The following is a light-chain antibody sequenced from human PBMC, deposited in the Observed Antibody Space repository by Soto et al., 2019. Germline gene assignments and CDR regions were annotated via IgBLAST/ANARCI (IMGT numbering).Light chain of an antibody. Sequence: QSVLTQPPSVSGAPGQRVTISCTGSSSNIGAGFDVHWYQHLPGTAPKPLIYDNTNRPSGVPDRLSGSKSGTSASLAITGLQAEDEADYYCQSYDSSLSGWLFGGGTKLTVL. CDR3: QSYDSSLSGWL. CDR2: DNT. J-gene: IGLJ2*01. CDR1: SSNIGAGFD. V-gene: IGLV1-40*01.